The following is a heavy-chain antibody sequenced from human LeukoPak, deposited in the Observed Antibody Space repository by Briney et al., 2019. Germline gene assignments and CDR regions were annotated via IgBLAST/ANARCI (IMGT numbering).Heavy chain of an antibody. CDR3: ARRGSPSGDSLGWFDP. V-gene: IGHV5-51*01. Sequence: GESLEISCKGSGYCFTSYWIGWLRQMPEKGLEWMGIIYPGDSDTRYSPSFQGQVTISADKSISTAYLQWSSLKASDTAIYYCARRGSPSGDSLGWFDPWGQGTLVTVSS. D-gene: IGHD2-21*02. CDR2: IYPGDSDT. CDR1: GYCFTSYW. J-gene: IGHJ5*02.